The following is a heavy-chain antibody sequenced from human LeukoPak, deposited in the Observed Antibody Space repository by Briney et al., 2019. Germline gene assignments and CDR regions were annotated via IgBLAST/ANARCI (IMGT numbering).Heavy chain of an antibody. V-gene: IGHV4-39*01. D-gene: IGHD3-10*01. Sequence: SETLSLTCTVSGGSISSSSYYWGWIRQPPGKGLEWIGSIYYSGSTYYNPSLKSRVTISVDTSKNQFSLKLSSVTAADTAVYYCARALYYYGSGRYFDYWGQGTLVTVSS. CDR3: ARALYYYGSGRYFDY. CDR1: GGSISSSSYY. J-gene: IGHJ4*02. CDR2: IYYSGST.